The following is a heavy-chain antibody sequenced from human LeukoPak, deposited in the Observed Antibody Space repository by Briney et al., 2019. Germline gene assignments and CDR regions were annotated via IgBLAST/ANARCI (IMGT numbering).Heavy chain of an antibody. Sequence: SETLSLTCTVSGGSLSSSSYYWGWIRQPPGKGLEWIGSIYYSGSTYYNPSLKSRVTISVDTSKNQFSLKLSSVTAADTAVYYCARHAATVVSLPCYWGQGTLVTVSS. CDR2: IYYSGST. CDR3: ARHAATVVSLPCY. CDR1: GGSLSSSSYY. D-gene: IGHD4-23*01. V-gene: IGHV4-39*01. J-gene: IGHJ4*02.